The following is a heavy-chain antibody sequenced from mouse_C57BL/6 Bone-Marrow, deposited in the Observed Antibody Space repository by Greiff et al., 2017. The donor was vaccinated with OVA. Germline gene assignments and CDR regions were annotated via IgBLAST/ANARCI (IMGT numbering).Heavy chain of an antibody. CDR3: ARWLPYYFDY. CDR2: INPSTGGT. CDR1: GYSFTGYY. J-gene: IGHJ2*01. V-gene: IGHV1-42*01. Sequence: DVKLQESGPELVKPGASVKISCKASGYSFTGYYMNWVKQSPEKSLEWIGEINPSTGGTTYNQKFKAKATLTVDKSSSTAYMQLKSLTSEDSAVYYCARWLPYYFDYWGQGTTLTGSS.